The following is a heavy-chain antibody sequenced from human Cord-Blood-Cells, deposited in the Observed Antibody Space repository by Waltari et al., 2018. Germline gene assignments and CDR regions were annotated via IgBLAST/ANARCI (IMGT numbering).Heavy chain of an antibody. V-gene: IGHV1-46*01. D-gene: IGHD1-26*01. J-gene: IGHJ4*02. CDR2: INPSGGST. Sequence: QVQLVQSGAEVKKPGASVKVSCKASGYTFTSYYMHWVRQAPGQGLEWMGIINPSGGSTSYAQKFQGRVTITRDTSTSTVYMELSSLRSEDTAGYYCARDAGSYYYFDYWGQGTLVTVSS. CDR3: ARDAGSYYYFDY. CDR1: GYTFTSYY.